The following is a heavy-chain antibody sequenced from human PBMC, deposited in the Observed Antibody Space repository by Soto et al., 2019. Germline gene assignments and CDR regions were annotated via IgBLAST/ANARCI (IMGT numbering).Heavy chain of an antibody. CDR3: ARRPIAVAGTEFDY. Sequence: SETLSLTCAVYGGSFSGYYRSWIRQPPGKGLEWIGGINHSGSTNYNPSLKSRVTISVDTSKNQFSLKLSSVTAADTAVYYCARRPIAVAGTEFDYWGQGTLVTVSS. D-gene: IGHD6-19*01. J-gene: IGHJ4*02. V-gene: IGHV4-34*01. CDR2: INHSGST. CDR1: GGSFSGYY.